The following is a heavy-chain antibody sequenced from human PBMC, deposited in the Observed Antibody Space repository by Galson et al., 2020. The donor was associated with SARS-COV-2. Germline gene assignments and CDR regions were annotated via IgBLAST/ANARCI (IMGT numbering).Heavy chain of an antibody. D-gene: IGHD2-2*01. CDR2: ISSSSSYI. J-gene: IGHJ6*02. Sequence: TGGSLRLSCAASGFTFSSYSMNWVRQAPGKGLEWVSSISSSSSYIYYADSVKGRFTISRDNAKNSLLLQMNSLRAEDTAVYYCASGEVVPAAPYYYYGMDVWGQGTTVTVSS. V-gene: IGHV3-21*01. CDR3: ASGEVVPAAPYYYYGMDV. CDR1: GFTFSSYS.